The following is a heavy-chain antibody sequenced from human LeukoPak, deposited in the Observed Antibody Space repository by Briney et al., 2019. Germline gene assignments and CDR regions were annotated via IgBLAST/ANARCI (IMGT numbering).Heavy chain of an antibody. V-gene: IGHV1-69*13. CDR2: IIPIFGTA. D-gene: IGHD3-3*01. CDR3: ARSSYDFWSGYYPY. Sequence: ASVKVSCKASGGTFSSYTISWVRQAPGQGLEWMGGIIPIFGTANYAQKFQGRVTITADESTSTAYMELSSLRSEDTAVYYWARSSYDFWSGYYPYWGQGTLVTVSS. J-gene: IGHJ4*02. CDR1: GGTFSSYT.